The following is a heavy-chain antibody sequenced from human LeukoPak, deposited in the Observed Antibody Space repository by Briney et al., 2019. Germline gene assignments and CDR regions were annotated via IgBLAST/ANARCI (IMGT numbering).Heavy chain of an antibody. CDR3: ARRDYYDSSGLIDY. D-gene: IGHD3-22*01. Sequence: ASVKVSCKASGYTFTSYGISWVRQAPGQGLEWMGWISAYNGNTNYAQKLQGRVTMTTDTSTSTAYMELRSLGSDDTAVYYCARRDYYDSSGLIDYWGQGTLVTVSS. J-gene: IGHJ4*02. CDR1: GYTFTSYG. CDR2: ISAYNGNT. V-gene: IGHV1-18*01.